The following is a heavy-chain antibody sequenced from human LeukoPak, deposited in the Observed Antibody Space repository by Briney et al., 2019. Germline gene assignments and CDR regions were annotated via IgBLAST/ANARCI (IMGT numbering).Heavy chain of an antibody. J-gene: IGHJ4*02. CDR2: INHSGYT. V-gene: IGHV4-34*01. CDR1: GVSFSHYY. CDR3: TRAVAAHPD. Sequence: SETLSLTCPVSGVSFSHYYWRWVRQSPRQGLEWIGEINHSGYTNYNPSLKSRVTMSIDTSKNQFSLILTSVTAADAGVYYCTRAVAAHPDWGQGTLVTVSS. D-gene: IGHD6-19*01.